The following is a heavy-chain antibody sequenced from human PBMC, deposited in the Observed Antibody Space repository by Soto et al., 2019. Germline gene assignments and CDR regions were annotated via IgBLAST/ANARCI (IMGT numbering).Heavy chain of an antibody. V-gene: IGHV4-59*01. D-gene: IGHD6-6*01. CDR2: IYYSGST. CDR3: ARDLFVRYSSSSDAFDI. CDR1: GGSISSYY. J-gene: IGHJ3*02. Sequence: ETLSLTCTVSGGSISSYYWSWIRQPPGKGLEWIGYIYYSGSTNYNPSLKSRVTISVDTSKNQFSLKLSSVTAADTAVYYCARDLFVRYSSSSDAFDIWGQGTMVTVSS.